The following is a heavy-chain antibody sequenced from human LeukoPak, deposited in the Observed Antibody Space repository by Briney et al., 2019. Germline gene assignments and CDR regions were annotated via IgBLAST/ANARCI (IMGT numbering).Heavy chain of an antibody. J-gene: IGHJ4*02. CDR3: ARASSGLFDY. D-gene: IGHD2-15*01. CDR2: ISSGSSTI. CDR1: GFSFSSYS. Sequence: GGSLRLSCAASGFSFSSYSMNWVRQAPGKGLEWISYISSGSSTIFYADSVKGRFTISRDNAKNSLYLQMNSLRAEDTAVYYCARASSGLFDYSGQGTLVTVSS. V-gene: IGHV3-48*01.